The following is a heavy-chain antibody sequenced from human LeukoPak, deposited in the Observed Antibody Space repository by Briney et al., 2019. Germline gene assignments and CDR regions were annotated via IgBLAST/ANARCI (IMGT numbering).Heavy chain of an antibody. CDR3: ARSPGAAQYYYYYYYMDV. CDR2: ISYDGSNK. J-gene: IGHJ6*03. V-gene: IGHV3-30*04. CDR1: GFTFSSYA. Sequence: GGSLRLSRAASGFTFSSYAMHWVRQAPGKGLEWVAVISYDGSNKYYADSVKGRFTISRDNSKNTLYLQMNSLRAEDTAVYYCARSPGAAQYYYYYYYMDVWGKGTTVTVSS. D-gene: IGHD6-13*01.